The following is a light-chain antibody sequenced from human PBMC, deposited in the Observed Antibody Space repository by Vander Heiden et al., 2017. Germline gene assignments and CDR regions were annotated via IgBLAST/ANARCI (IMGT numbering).Light chain of an antibody. V-gene: IGKV1-5*03. J-gene: IGKJ1*01. Sequence: DVQMTAPPSTLSASVGDRVIITCRASQSVRSWVAWYQQKPGKAPNLLIYKVSNLESGVPSRFSGSGSETEFTLTISSLQPDDFATYYCQHYDSYSWTFGQGTKVEIK. CDR3: QHYDSYSWT. CDR1: QSVRSW. CDR2: KVS.